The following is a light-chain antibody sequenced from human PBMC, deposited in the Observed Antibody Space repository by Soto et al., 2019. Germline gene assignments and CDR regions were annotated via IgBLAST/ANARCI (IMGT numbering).Light chain of an antibody. CDR1: ALAKEY. CDR2: KDS. CDR3: QSAHSSDTFYVM. V-gene: IGLV3-25*02. J-gene: IGLJ3*02. Sequence: SYELTQPPSVSASPGQTARITCSGDALAKEYAYWYQQKPGQAPVLVICKDSERPSGIPERFSGSSSGTTVTLTISGVLAEDEADYYCQSAHSSDTFYVMFGGGTKVTVL.